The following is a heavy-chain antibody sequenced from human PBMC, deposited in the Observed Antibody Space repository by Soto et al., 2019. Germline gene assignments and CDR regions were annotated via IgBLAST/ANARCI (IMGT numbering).Heavy chain of an antibody. D-gene: IGHD2-15*01. V-gene: IGHV1-24*01. CDR1: GYTLTELS. Sequence: SVKVSCKVSGYTLTELSMHWVRQAPGKGLEWMGGFDPEDGETIYAQKFQGRVTMTEDTSTDTAYMELSSLRSEDTAVYYCATGFNRGCSGGSCYSGWWFDPWGQGTLVTVS. CDR3: ATGFNRGCSGGSCYSGWWFDP. CDR2: FDPEDGET. J-gene: IGHJ5*02.